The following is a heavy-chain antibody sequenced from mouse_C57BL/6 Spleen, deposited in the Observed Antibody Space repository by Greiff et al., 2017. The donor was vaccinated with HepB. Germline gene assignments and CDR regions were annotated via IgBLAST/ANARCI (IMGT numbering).Heavy chain of an antibody. CDR2: IDPSDSYT. D-gene: IGHD4-1*01. J-gene: IGHJ2*01. V-gene: IGHV1-69*01. Sequence: VQLQQPGAELVMPGASVKLSCKASGYTFTSSWMHWVKQRPGQGLEWIGGIDPSDSYTNYNQKFKGKSQLTVDKSSSTAYMQLSSLTSEDSAVYYCARLGSHFDYWGQGTTLTVSS. CDR3: ARLGSHFDY. CDR1: GYTFTSSW.